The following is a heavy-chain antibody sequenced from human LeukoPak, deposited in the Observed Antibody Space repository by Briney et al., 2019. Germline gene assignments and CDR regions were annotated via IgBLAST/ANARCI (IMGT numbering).Heavy chain of an antibody. J-gene: IGHJ4*02. CDR1: GGSISSGSYY. CDR3: ATIQRGSYRGTDY. CDR2: IYRSGST. V-gene: IGHV4-61*09. Sequence: PSETLSLTCTVSGGSISSGSYYWSWIRQPAGKRLEWIGHIYRSGSTNYNPSLKSRVTISVDTSKNQFSLKLSSATAADTAVYYCATIQRGSYRGTDYWGQGTLVTVSS. D-gene: IGHD1-26*01.